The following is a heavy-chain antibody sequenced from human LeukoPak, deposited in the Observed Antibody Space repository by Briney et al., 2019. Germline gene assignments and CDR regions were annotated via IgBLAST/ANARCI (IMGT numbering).Heavy chain of an antibody. CDR3: ARGGVDYYGSGTYYLMYYFDY. Sequence: PGGSLRLSCAASGFTFISYSMNWVRQAPGKGLEWVSSISSSSSYIYYADSVKGRFTISRDDPHNTLYLQMNSLRAEDTAVYFCARGGVDYYGSGTYYLMYYFDYWGQGALVTVSS. CDR2: ISSSSSYI. D-gene: IGHD3-10*01. J-gene: IGHJ4*02. V-gene: IGHV3-21*04. CDR1: GFTFISYS.